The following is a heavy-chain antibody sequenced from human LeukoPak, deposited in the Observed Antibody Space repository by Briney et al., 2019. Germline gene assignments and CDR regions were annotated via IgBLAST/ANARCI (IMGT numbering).Heavy chain of an antibody. D-gene: IGHD6-6*01. Sequence: SETLSLTCTVSGGSISSYYWRWIRQPAGKGLEWIGRIYTSGSTNYNPSLKSRVTISVDTSKNQFSLKLSSVTAADTAVYYCARDRRHSSSSDFFDYWGQGTLVTVSS. CDR3: ARDRRHSSSSDFFDY. CDR2: IYTSGST. CDR1: GGSISSYY. J-gene: IGHJ4*02. V-gene: IGHV4-4*07.